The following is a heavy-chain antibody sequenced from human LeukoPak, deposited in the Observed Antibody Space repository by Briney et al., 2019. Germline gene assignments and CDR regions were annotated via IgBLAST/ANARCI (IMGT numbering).Heavy chain of an antibody. D-gene: IGHD6-19*01. CDR1: GGSISSYY. J-gene: IGHJ4*02. CDR2: IYTSGST. V-gene: IGHV4-4*07. Sequence: SETLSLTCTVSGGSISSYYWSWLRRPAGKGLEWIGRIYTSGSTNYNPSLKSRVTMSVDTSKNQFSLKLSSVTAADTAVYYCARQIAVAGNAGFDYWGQGTLVTVSS. CDR3: ARQIAVAGNAGFDY.